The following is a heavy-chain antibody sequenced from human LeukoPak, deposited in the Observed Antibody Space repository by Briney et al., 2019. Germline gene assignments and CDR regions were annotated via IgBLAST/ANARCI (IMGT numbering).Heavy chain of an antibody. Sequence: PGESLKISCKGSGYSFTSYWIGWVRQMPGKGLEWMGIIYPGDSDTRYSPSFQGQVTISADKSISTAYLQWSSLKASDTAMYYCARLGDIVVVPAAAWFDPWGQGTLVTVSS. D-gene: IGHD2-2*01. CDR1: GYSFTSYW. V-gene: IGHV5-51*01. CDR2: IYPGDSDT. CDR3: ARLGDIVVVPAAAWFDP. J-gene: IGHJ5*02.